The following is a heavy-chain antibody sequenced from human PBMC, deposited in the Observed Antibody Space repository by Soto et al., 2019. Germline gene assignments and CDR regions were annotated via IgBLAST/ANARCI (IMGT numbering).Heavy chain of an antibody. CDR1: GFSFSSFA. CDR2: IGDSGAST. Sequence: EVLLLESGGGLVQPGGSLRLSCEASGFSFSSFAMNWVRQAPGKGLEWVSAIGDSGASTYYADSVKGRFTISRDNSRNTMYLQVDGLTAEDTAVYYCAAGVELDVWGNGTMVTVSS. CDR3: AAGVELDV. J-gene: IGHJ6*04. V-gene: IGHV3-23*01. D-gene: IGHD1-26*01.